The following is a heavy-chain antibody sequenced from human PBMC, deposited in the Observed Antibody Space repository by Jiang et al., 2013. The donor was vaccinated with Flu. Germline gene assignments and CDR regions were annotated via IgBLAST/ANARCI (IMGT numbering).Heavy chain of an antibody. CDR3: ARQRNGHH. CDR1: SISSSSYY. D-gene: IGHD4-11*01. J-gene: IGHJ5*02. CDR2: IYYSGST. Sequence: SISSSSYYWGWIRQPPGKGLEWIGSIYYSGSTYYNPSLKSRVTISVDTSKNQFSLKLSSVTAADTAVYYCARQRNGHHWGQGTLVTVSS. V-gene: IGHV4-39*01.